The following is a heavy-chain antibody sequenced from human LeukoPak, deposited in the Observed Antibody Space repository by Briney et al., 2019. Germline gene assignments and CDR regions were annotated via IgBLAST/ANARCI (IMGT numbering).Heavy chain of an antibody. CDR3: ARSSMWLSYGMDV. J-gene: IGHJ6*02. CDR2: IKQDGSEK. Sequence: GGSLRLSCAASGFTFSNYWMSWVRQAPGKGLEWVANIKQDGSEKYYVDSVKGRFTISRDNAKNSLYLQMNSLRAEDTAVYDCARSSMWLSYGMDVRGQGTTVTVSS. D-gene: IGHD6-19*01. CDR1: GFTFSNYW. V-gene: IGHV3-7*01.